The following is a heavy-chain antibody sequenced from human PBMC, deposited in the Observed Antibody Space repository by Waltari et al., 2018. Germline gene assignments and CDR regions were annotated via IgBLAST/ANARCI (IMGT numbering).Heavy chain of an antibody. D-gene: IGHD2-2*01. CDR2: ISGSGGGT. CDR3: AKGGSVPASYNS. Sequence: EVQLLASGGGLVQPGGSLRLSCAASGFTFRRYAMSWVRQAPGKGLEWVSAISGSGGGTYYADSVKGRFSISRDNSKNTLFLQMDSLRAEDTAVYYCAKGGSVPASYNSWGQGTLVTVSS. CDR1: GFTFRRYA. V-gene: IGHV3-23*01. J-gene: IGHJ4*02.